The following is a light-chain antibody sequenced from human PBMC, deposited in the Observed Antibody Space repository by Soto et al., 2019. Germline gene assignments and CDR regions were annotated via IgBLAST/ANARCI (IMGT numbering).Light chain of an antibody. CDR1: SSDVGGYNY. CDR2: DVS. CDR3: RSYTSTSIV. Sequence: QSALTQPASVSGSPGQSITISCTGTSSDVGGYNYVSWYQRHPGKAPKLMIYDVSNRPSGVSNRFSGSKSGNTASLTISGLQAEDEADYHCRSYTSTSIVFGTGTKLTVL. J-gene: IGLJ1*01. V-gene: IGLV2-14*01.